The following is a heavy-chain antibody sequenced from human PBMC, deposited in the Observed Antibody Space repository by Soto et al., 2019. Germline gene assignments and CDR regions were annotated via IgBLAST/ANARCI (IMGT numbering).Heavy chain of an antibody. Sequence: ESVGGVVQPGRSLRLSCAASGFTFSTYGMHWVRQAPGKGLEWVAVISYDGNNKYYAESVKGRFTIARDNSKNTLFLQMDSLRAEDTAVYYCAKDHLPSTVTTPGYWGQGTLVTVSS. CDR3: AKDHLPSTVTTPGY. CDR1: GFTFSTYG. D-gene: IGHD4-17*01. V-gene: IGHV3-30*18. CDR2: ISYDGNNK. J-gene: IGHJ4*02.